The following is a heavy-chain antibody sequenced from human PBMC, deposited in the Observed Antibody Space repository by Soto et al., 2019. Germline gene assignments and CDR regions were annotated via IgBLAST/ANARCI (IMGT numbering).Heavy chain of an antibody. Sequence: ASVKVSFKASGYTFTSYGISWVRQAPGQGLEWMGWISAYNGNTNYAQKLQGRVTMTTDTSTSTAYMELRSLRSDDTAVYYCARGRYDFWSGYPQHDAFDIWGQGTMVTVSS. CDR2: ISAYNGNT. V-gene: IGHV1-18*01. CDR1: GYTFTSYG. CDR3: ARGRYDFWSGYPQHDAFDI. D-gene: IGHD3-3*01. J-gene: IGHJ3*02.